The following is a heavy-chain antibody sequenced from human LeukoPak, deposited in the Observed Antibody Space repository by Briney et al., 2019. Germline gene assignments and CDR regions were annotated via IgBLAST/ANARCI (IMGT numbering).Heavy chain of an antibody. CDR2: IYTSGST. J-gene: IGHJ4*02. CDR1: GFTFSSYA. D-gene: IGHD3-22*01. V-gene: IGHV4-4*08. Sequence: GSLRLSCAASGFTFSSYAMHWVRQAPGKGLEWIGRIYTSGSTNYNPSLKSRVTISVDTSKNQFSLKLSSVTAAGTAVYYCARDGVYDSSGYFGSYFDYWGQGTLVTVSS. CDR3: ARDGVYDSSGYFGSYFDY.